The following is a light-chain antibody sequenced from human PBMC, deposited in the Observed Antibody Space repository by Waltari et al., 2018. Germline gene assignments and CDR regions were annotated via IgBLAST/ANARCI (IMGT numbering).Light chain of an antibody. CDR3: NSRDRSVNHVL. V-gene: IGLV3-19*01. CDR1: SLRSFH. J-gene: IGLJ2*01. CDR2: GKN. Sequence: SSELTQDPAVSVALGQTVRITCQGDSLRSFHGGWYQQKPGQAPILVIYGKNNRPPGIAHRIPSSFSRNSASLIIPGAQAEDEADYYCNSRDRSVNHVLFGGGTKLTVL.